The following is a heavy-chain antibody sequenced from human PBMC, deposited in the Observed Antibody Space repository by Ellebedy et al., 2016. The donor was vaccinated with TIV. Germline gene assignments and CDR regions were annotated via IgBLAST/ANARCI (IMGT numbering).Heavy chain of an antibody. CDR2: VYYTGST. Sequence: GSLRLSXTVSGGSVSSGNYYWSWIRQPPGKGLEWIGYVYYTGSTYYNPSLKSRVTISVDTSKNQFSLKLSSVTAADTAVYHCARIAARYYGMDVWGQGTTVTVSS. D-gene: IGHD6-6*01. CDR1: GGSVSSGNYY. CDR3: ARIAARYYGMDV. V-gene: IGHV4-61*01. J-gene: IGHJ6*02.